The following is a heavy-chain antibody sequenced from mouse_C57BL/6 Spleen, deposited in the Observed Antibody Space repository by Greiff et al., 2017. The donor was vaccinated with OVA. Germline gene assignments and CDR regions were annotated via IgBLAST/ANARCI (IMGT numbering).Heavy chain of an antibody. CDR1: GYAFSSSG. D-gene: IGHD2-1*01. V-gene: IGHV1-82*01. CDR3: ARDGNYRFAY. J-gene: IGHJ3*01. CDR2: ICPGDGDT. Sequence: QVQLQQSGPELVKPGASVKISCKASGYAFSSSGMNWVKQRPGKGLEWIGRICPGDGDTNYNGKFKGKATLTADKSSSTAYMQLSSLTSEESAVYFGARDGNYRFAYWGQGTLVTVSA.